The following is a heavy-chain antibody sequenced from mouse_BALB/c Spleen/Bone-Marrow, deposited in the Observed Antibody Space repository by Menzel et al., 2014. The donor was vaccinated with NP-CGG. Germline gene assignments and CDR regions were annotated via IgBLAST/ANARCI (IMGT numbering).Heavy chain of an antibody. D-gene: IGHD1-3*01. Sequence: EVQLQQSGAELVKPGASVKLSCTASGFNIKDAYMHWVKQRPAQGLEWIGRIAPANGNTEYDPKFLDKATITADTSSNTAYLQLSSLTSEDTAVYYCARSPGEVNYWGQGTLVTVSA. J-gene: IGHJ3*01. V-gene: IGHV14-3*02. CDR3: ARSPGEVNY. CDR2: IAPANGNT. CDR1: GFNIKDAY.